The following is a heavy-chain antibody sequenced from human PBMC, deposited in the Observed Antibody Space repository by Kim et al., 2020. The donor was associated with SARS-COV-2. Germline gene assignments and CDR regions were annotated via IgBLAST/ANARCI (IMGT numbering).Heavy chain of an antibody. CDR1: GFTFSSYG. Sequence: GGSLRLSCAASGFTFSSYGMHWVRQAPGKGLEWVAVIWYDGSNKYYADSVKGRFTISRDNSKNTLYLQMNSLRAEDTAVYYCAKDFGSGYVYFDLWGRGTLVTVSS. CDR2: IWYDGSNK. V-gene: IGHV3-33*06. D-gene: IGHD5-12*01. CDR3: AKDFGSGYVYFDL. J-gene: IGHJ2*01.